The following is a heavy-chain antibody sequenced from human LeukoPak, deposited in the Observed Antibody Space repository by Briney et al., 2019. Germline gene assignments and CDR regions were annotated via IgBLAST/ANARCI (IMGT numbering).Heavy chain of an antibody. J-gene: IGHJ5*02. V-gene: IGHV1-8*01. Sequence: ASVKVSCKASGYIFTSYDIHWVRQASGQGLEWMGWMNPNSGNTAYAQKFQGRVTMTRNTSISTAYMELSSLRSEDTAVYYCARALYIPTWFDPWGQGTLVTVSP. CDR3: ARALYIPTWFDP. D-gene: IGHD3-16*01. CDR1: GYIFTSYD. CDR2: MNPNSGNT.